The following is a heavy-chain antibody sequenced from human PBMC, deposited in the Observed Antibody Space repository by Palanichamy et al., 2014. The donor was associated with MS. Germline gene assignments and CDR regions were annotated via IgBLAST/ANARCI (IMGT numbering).Heavy chain of an antibody. CDR3: AHGGYYPYYFDY. CDR2: IYWDDDK. D-gene: IGHD3-22*01. Sequence: QITLKESGPTLVKPTQTLTLTCTFSGFSLSTNGVGVGWIRQPPGKALEWLALIYWDDDKRYRTSLKSRLTITKDTSKNQVVLTMTNVDPVDTATYYCAHGGYYPYYFDYWGQGTLVTVSS. J-gene: IGHJ4*02. V-gene: IGHV2-5*02. CDR1: GFSLSTNGVG.